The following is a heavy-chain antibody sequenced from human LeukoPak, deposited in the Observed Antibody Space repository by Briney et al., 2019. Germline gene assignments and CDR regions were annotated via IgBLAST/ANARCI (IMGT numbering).Heavy chain of an antibody. V-gene: IGHV4-34*01. D-gene: IGHD2-2*02. CDR3: ARRPRYCSSTSCYTGAFDI. J-gene: IGHJ3*02. Sequence: ASETLSLTCAVYGGSFSGYYWSWIRQPPGKGLEWIGEINHSGSTNYNPSLKSRVTISVDTSKNQFSLKLSSVTAADTAVYYCARRPRYCSSTSCYTGAFDIWGQGTMVTVSS. CDR1: GGSFSGYY. CDR2: INHSGST.